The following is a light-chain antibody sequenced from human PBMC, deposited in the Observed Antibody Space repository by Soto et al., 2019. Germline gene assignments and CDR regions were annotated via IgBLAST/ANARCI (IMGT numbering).Light chain of an antibody. CDR1: HSISRQ. CDR2: QAS. CDR3: RQYQRYWT. V-gene: IGKV1-5*03. J-gene: IGKJ1*01. Sequence: DIQMTQSPSTLSASVGDRVSVTCRASHSISRQLAWYQQKPGKAPNILIYQASNLETGVPSRFRGSGSGTEFTHTIGSLQPDDLATSYCRQYQRYWTFGQESKVEFK.